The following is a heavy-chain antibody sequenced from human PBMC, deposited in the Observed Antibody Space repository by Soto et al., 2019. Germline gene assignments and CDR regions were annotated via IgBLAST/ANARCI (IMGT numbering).Heavy chain of an antibody. D-gene: IGHD2-21*01. V-gene: IGHV3-30*18. CDR1: GFTFSSYG. CDR2: ISYDGSNK. J-gene: IGHJ6*02. Sequence: QVQLVESGGGVVQPGRSLRLSCVASGFTFSSYGMHWVRQAPGKGLGWVAVISYDGSNKYYADSVKGRFTISRDNYKNTLYLQMNSLTAEDTAVYYCAKDLWWLHGMDVWGQGTTVTVSS. CDR3: AKDLWWLHGMDV.